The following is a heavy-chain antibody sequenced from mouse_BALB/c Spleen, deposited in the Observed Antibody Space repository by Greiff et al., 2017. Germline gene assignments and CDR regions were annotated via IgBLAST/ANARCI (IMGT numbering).Heavy chain of an antibody. Sequence: VQRVESGPGLVAPSQSLSITCTASGFSLTSYGVHWVRQPPGKGLEWLGVIWAGGSTNYNSALMSRLSISKDNSKSQVFLKMNSLQTDDTAMYYCARGTYDCYLDYWGQGTTLTVSS. J-gene: IGHJ2*01. V-gene: IGHV2-9*02. CDR1: GFSLTSYG. D-gene: IGHD2-4*01. CDR2: IWAGGST. CDR3: ARGTYDCYLDY.